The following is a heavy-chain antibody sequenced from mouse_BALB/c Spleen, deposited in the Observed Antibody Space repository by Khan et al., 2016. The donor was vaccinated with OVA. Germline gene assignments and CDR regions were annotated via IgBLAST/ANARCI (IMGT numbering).Heavy chain of an antibody. V-gene: IGHV5-6*01. CDR2: ISSIGIYT. J-gene: IGHJ2*01. D-gene: IGHD1-2*01. CDR1: GFTFSSYG. Sequence: EVELVESGGDLVKPGGSLKLSCAASGFTFSSYGMSWVRQTPDKRLEWVATISSIGIYTYYPDSVKVRFTISRDNGKNTLYLQMSSLKSEDTAMYYCARRATATNFDYWGQGTTLTVSS. CDR3: ARRATATNFDY.